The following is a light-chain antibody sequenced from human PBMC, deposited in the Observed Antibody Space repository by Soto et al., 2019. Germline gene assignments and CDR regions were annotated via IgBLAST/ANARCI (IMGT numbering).Light chain of an antibody. CDR1: QSISSN. V-gene: IGKV3-15*01. CDR2: RAS. CDR3: QQYNNSPPWT. Sequence: EIVMTQSPATLSVSPGERATLSCRASQSISSNLAWYQHKPGQAPRGLIYRASTRATGVPPRFSGSVSGTEFTLTISNLQSEGFAGYYCQQYNNSPPWTFGQGTKVEI. J-gene: IGKJ1*01.